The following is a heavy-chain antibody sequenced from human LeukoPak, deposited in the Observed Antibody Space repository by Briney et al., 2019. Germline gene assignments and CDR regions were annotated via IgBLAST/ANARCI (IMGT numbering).Heavy chain of an antibody. CDR1: GFTLRTYW. Sequence: GGTLRLSCVASGFTLRTYWMNWVRQGPGKALLWVARIDRDGTLMTHADSVEGRFTISRDNAQNTVYLQMNDLRDEDTATYCCVRDLGDYWGQGTLVTVSS. J-gene: IGHJ4*02. CDR2: IDRDGTLM. V-gene: IGHV3-74*03. CDR3: VRDLGDY.